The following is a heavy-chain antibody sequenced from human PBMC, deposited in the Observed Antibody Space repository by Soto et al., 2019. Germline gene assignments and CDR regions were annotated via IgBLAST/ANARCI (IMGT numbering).Heavy chain of an antibody. CDR2: SDPSGGSP. D-gene: IGHD3-16*01. CDR1: GYPFTRYF. J-gene: IGHJ4*02. CDR3: AREMASPYYFDY. Sequence: QVQLVQSGAEVRKPGASMKISCKASGYPFTRYFVHWLRQAPGQGLEWMGNSDPSGGSPTYAQKFQDRVTMTTDTSTSTVYMELTSLSYDDSAVYYCAREMASPYYFDYWGQGPLVTVSS. V-gene: IGHV1-46*01.